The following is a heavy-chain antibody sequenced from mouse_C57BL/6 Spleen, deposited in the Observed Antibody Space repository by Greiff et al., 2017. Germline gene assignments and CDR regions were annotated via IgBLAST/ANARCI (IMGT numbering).Heavy chain of an antibody. Sequence: QVQLQQSDAELVKPGASVKISCKVSGYTFTDHTIHWMKQRPEQGLEWIGSIYPRDGSTKYNEKFKGKATLPADNSSSTAYMQLNSLTSEDSAVYFCARRIYSYGSDWYFDVWGTGTTVTVSS. CDR3: ARRIYSYGSDWYFDV. D-gene: IGHD1-1*01. V-gene: IGHV1-78*01. J-gene: IGHJ1*03. CDR2: IYPRDGST. CDR1: GYTFTDHT.